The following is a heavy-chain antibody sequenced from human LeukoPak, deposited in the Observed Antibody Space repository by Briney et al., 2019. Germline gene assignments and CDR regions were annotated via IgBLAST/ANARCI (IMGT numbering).Heavy chain of an antibody. CDR3: ARDSYYYDSSGPGDY. J-gene: IGHJ4*02. CDR2: ISCDGSNK. V-gene: IGHV3-30-3*01. D-gene: IGHD3-22*01. CDR1: GFTFSSYA. Sequence: GGSLRLSCAASGFTFSSYAMHWVRQAPGKGLEWVAVISCDGSNKYYADSVKGRFTISRDNSKNTLYLQMNSLRAEDTAVYYCARDSYYYDSSGPGDYWGQGTLVTVSS.